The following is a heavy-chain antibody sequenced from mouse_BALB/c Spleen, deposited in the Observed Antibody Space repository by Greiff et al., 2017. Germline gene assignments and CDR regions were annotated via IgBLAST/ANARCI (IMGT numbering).Heavy chain of an antibody. V-gene: IGHV1-69*01. CDR2: IDTSDSYT. CDR3: ARGYGDY. CDR1: GYTFTDYW. D-gene: IGHD1-1*02. Sequence: VQLQQPGAELVMPGASVKMSCKASGYTFTDYWMHWVKQRPGQGLEWIGAIDTSDSYTSYNQKFKGKATLTVDESSSTAYMQLSSLTSEDSAVYFCARGYGDYWGQGTSVTVSS. J-gene: IGHJ4*01.